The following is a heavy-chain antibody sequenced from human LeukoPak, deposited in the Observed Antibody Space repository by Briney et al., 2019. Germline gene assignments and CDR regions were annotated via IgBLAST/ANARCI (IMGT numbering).Heavy chain of an antibody. J-gene: IGHJ4*02. CDR3: ARASHYYDSSGYSY. CDR2: ITPNSGGT. Sequence: ASVKVSCKASGYAFTGYYMHWVRQAPGQGLEWMGRITPNSGGTNHAQKFQGRVTMTSDTSISTAYMELSRLRSDDTAVYYCARASHYYDSSGYSYWGQGTLVTVSS. CDR1: GYAFTGYY. D-gene: IGHD3-22*01. V-gene: IGHV1-2*06.